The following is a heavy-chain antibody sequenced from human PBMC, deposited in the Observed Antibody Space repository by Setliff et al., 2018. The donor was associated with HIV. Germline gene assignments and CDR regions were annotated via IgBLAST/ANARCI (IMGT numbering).Heavy chain of an antibody. Sequence: SETLSLTCTVSAGSINDNNYYWGWIRQPPGKGREWIGNINYSGTTYYSPSLRSRLTISVDTSKNQFSLNLSSVTAADTAFYFCARRIRRTPFVSSFDFWGRGTLVTVSS. CDR2: INYSGTT. CDR1: AGSINDNNYY. V-gene: IGHV4-39*01. D-gene: IGHD6-13*01. J-gene: IGHJ4*02. CDR3: ARRIRRTPFVSSFDF.